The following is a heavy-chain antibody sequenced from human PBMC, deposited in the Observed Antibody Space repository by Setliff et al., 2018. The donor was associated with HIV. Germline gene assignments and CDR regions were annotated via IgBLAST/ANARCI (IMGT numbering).Heavy chain of an antibody. D-gene: IGHD3-9*01. CDR1: XGSVXSGRFY. Sequence: SETLSLTCTVXXGSVXSGRFYWSWIRQPAGKGLXXIGQIXXSGSTTXNPXLXSXVTITXDTXXXQFSLXXNXVTAADTAVYYCARRESYYDILKGRAFDGXXIWGQG. V-gene: IGHV4-61*09. J-gene: IGHJ3*02. CDR3: ARRESYYDILKGRAFDGXXI. CDR2: IXXSGST.